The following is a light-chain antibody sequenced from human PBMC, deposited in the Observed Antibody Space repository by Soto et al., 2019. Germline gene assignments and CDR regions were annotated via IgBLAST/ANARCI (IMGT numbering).Light chain of an antibody. V-gene: IGKV3-15*01. CDR1: QRISTN. Sequence: DIEMTQSPPILSVSPGEGATLSCRASQRISTNLAWYQHIPGQAPRLLIVSSSRRPTDVPARFSGSGSGTDFTLTINSLQSEDSAFYYCQQYNNLPPTFGQGTKVEVK. CDR2: SSS. CDR3: QQYNNLPPT. J-gene: IGKJ1*01.